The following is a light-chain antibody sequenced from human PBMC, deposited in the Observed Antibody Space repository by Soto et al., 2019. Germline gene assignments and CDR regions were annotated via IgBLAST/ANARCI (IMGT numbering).Light chain of an antibody. V-gene: IGLV1-44*01. CDR3: SVWDASLDGRV. J-gene: IGLJ3*02. Sequence: QSVLTQPPSASGTPGQRVTISCSGRSSNSEKNSVNWYQQFPGTAPKLLIYRNNQRTSGVPDRFSVSKSGTSASLAISGLRSEDEADYYCSVWDASLDGRVFGGGTKLTVL. CDR1: SSNSEKNS. CDR2: RNN.